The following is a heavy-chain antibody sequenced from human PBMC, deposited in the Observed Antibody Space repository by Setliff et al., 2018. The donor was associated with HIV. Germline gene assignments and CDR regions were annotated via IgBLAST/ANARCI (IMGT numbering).Heavy chain of an antibody. CDR3: ARGQHDYGDF. V-gene: IGHV3-30*04. J-gene: IGHJ4*02. CDR2: ISYDGSNK. Sequence: PGGSLRLSCAASGFTFSSYAMHWVRQAPGKGLEWVAVISYDGSNKYYADSVKGRFTISRDNSKNTLYLQMNSLRAEDTAVYYCARGQHDYGDFWGRGTLVTVSS. CDR1: GFTFSSYA.